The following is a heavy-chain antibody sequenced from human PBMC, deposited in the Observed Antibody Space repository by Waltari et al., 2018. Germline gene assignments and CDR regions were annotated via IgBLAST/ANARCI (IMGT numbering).Heavy chain of an antibody. CDR3: ARDSPGGARVPGEH. J-gene: IGHJ1*01. V-gene: IGHV3-30-3*01. CDR1: GFTFSSYA. D-gene: IGHD3-16*01. CDR2: ISYDGGNK. Sequence: QVQLVESGGGVVQPGTSLRLSCAASGFTFSSYAMHWVRQAPGKALEWVAVISYDGGNKYYADSVKGRFTIFRDNSKNTLYLQMNNLRAEDTAVYYCARDSPGGARVPGEHWGQGTLVTVSS.